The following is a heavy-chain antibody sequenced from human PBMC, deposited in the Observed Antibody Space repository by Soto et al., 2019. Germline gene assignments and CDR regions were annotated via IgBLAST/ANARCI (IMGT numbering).Heavy chain of an antibody. D-gene: IGHD6-13*01. CDR3: ARTSAAGKYYYGMDV. Sequence: GESLKISCKASGYRFTRYWIGCVRQMPGKGLEWMGIIYPGDSDTRYSPSFQGQVTISADKSISTAYLQWSSLKASDTAMYYCARTSAAGKYYYGMDVWGQGTTVTVSS. CDR1: GYRFTRYW. J-gene: IGHJ6*02. V-gene: IGHV5-51*01. CDR2: IYPGDSDT.